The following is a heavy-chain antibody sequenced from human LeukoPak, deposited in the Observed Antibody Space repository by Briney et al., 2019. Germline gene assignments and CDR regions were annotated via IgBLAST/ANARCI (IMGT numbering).Heavy chain of an antibody. CDR2: IYYSGST. V-gene: IGHV4-31*03. D-gene: IGHD3-10*01. Sequence: PSETLSLTCTVSGGSISSGGYYWSWIRQHPGKGLEWIGCIYYSGSTYYNPSLKSRVTISVDTSKNQFSLKLSSVTAADTAVYYCARSVVRGVIAFGYWGQGTLVTVSS. CDR3: ARSVVRGVIAFGY. J-gene: IGHJ4*02. CDR1: GGSISSGGYY.